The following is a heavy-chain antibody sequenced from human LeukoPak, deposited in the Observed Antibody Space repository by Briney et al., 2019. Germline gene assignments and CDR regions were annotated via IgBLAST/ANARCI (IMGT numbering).Heavy chain of an antibody. D-gene: IGHD5-24*01. CDR1: GGSISSGDYY. CDR3: ARDQGWLQPYFDY. J-gene: IGHJ4*02. V-gene: IGHV4-30-4*02. CDR2: IYYSGST. Sequence: SDTLSLTCTVSGGSISSGDYYWSWIRQPPGRGLEWIGYIYYSGSTYYNPSLKSRLTISIKTTNNQFSLKLSSATTADSAVYYCARDQGWLQPYFDYWGQGTLVTVSS.